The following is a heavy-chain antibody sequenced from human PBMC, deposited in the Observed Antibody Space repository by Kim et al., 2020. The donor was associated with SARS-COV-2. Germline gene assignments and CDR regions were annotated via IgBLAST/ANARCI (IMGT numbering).Heavy chain of an antibody. Sequence: SETLSLTCTVSGESLANDCCYWIWLRQRPGLGLEWIGNTYFIGTTDYNPTLRDRLVISVDTSRNQFFLRLTSLTAADTPFYYCARCLQPVPAFGKVTNNWLDPWGQGILVTVSS. CDR1: GESLANDCCY. CDR2: TYFIGTT. J-gene: IGHJ5*02. D-gene: IGHD6-6*01. CDR3: ARCLQPVPAFGKVTNNWLDP. V-gene: IGHV4-31*03.